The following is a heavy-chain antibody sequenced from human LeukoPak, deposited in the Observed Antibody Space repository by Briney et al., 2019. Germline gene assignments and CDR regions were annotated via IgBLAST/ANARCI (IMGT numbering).Heavy chain of an antibody. CDR1: GFTFSSYA. D-gene: IGHD2-8*01. CDR3: AKDSDSGLGGVCYTADY. V-gene: IGHV3-23*01. J-gene: IGHJ4*02. CDR2: ITSSGGGT. Sequence: HPGGSLRLSCAASGFTFSSYAMSWVRQAPGKGLEWVSTITSSGGGTYYADSVKGRFTISRDNSKNTLSVQMNSLRAEDTAVYYCAKDSDSGLGGVCYTADYWGQGVLVTISS.